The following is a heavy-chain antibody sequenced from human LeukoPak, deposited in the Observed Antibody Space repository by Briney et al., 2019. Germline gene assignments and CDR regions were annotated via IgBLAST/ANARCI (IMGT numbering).Heavy chain of an antibody. J-gene: IGHJ4*02. CDR2: VLDNGRT. D-gene: IGHD5-18*01. CDR3: ATIKRGNIFGFFDF. V-gene: IGHV4-59*11. CDR1: GGSISSHY. Sequence: SETLSLTCTVSGGSISSHYWSWVRQPPGKGLEWIGYVLDNGRTKDNPSLNSRFTLSADTSKNQFSLRLTSVTAADTAVYYCATIKRGNIFGFFDFWGQGILVTVSS.